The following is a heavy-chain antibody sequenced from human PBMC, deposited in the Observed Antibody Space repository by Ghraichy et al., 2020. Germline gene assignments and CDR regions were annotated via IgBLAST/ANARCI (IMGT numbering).Heavy chain of an antibody. CDR2: ISYDGSNK. CDR1: GFTFSFYG. V-gene: IGHV3-30*18. D-gene: IGHD2/OR15-2a*01. CDR3: PKDTPADTTSAFDI. Sequence: GGSLRLSRAASGFTFSFYGMHWVRQAPGKGLEWVAVISYDGSNKYYADSVKGRFTISRDNSKNTLYLQMNSLRAEDTAVYYCPKDTPADTTSAFDIWGQGTMVTVSS. J-gene: IGHJ3*02.